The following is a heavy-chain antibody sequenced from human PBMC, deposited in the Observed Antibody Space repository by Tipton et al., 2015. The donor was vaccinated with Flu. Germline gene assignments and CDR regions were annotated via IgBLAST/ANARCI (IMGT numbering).Heavy chain of an antibody. CDR1: GGSISSSDYY. Sequence: TLSLTCTVSGGSISSSDYYWAWIRQPPGKGLEWIGSIYYSGRSYYNPSLKNRLTTSVDTSKNQFSLKLSSVTAADTAVFYCARVHWVGWRYGLDVWGQGTTVTVSS. V-gene: IGHV4-39*07. CDR3: ARVHWVGWRYGLDV. CDR2: IYYSGRS. J-gene: IGHJ6*02. D-gene: IGHD6-19*01.